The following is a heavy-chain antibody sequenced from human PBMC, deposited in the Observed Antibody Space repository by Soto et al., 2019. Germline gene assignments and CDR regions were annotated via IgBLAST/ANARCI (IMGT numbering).Heavy chain of an antibody. Sequence: GGSLRLSCAASGFTFSSYAMSWVRQAPGKGLEWVSAISGSGGSTYYADSVKGRFTISRDNSKNTLYLQMNNLRAEDTAVYYCAKDGNPIPYLTGYYRLGWFDPWGQGTLVTVSS. J-gene: IGHJ5*02. D-gene: IGHD3-9*01. CDR2: ISGSGGST. CDR3: AKDGNPIPYLTGYYRLGWFDP. V-gene: IGHV3-23*01. CDR1: GFTFSSYA.